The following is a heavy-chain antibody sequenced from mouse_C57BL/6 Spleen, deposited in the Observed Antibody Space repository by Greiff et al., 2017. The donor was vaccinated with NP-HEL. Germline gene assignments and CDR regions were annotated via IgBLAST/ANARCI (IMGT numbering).Heavy chain of an antibody. J-gene: IGHJ4*01. D-gene: IGHD1-1*01. V-gene: IGHV14-2*01. CDR2: IDPEDGET. CDR1: GFNIKDYY. Sequence: VQLKESGAELVKPGASVKLSCTASGFNIKDYYMHWVKQRTEQGLEWIGRIDPEDGETKYAPKFQGKATITADTSSNTTYLQLSSLTSEDTAVYYCAYITTVDYYAMDDWGQGTSVTVSS. CDR3: AYITTVDYYAMDD.